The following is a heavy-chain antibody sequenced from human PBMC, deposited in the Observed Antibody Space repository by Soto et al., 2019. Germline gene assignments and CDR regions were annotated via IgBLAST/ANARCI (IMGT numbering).Heavy chain of an antibody. V-gene: IGHV5-10-1*01. Sequence: GSLKISCKGCGYSFTSYWISWVRQMPGKGLEWMGRIDPSDSYTNYSPSFQGHVTISADKSISTAYLQWSSLKASETAMYYCATTYSGSYKGTFVDVWGQGTTVTASS. CDR1: GYSFTSYW. D-gene: IGHD1-26*01. J-gene: IGHJ6*02. CDR2: IDPSDSYT. CDR3: ATTYSGSYKGTFVDV.